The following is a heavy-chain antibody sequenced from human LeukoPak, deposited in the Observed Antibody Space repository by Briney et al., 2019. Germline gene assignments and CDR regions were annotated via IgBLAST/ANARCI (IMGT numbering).Heavy chain of an antibody. J-gene: IGHJ4*02. CDR1: GGSFSGYY. V-gene: IGHV4-34*01. Sequence: SETLSLTCAVYGGSFSGYYWSWIRQPPGKGLEWIGEINHSGSTNYNPSLKSRVTISVDTSKNQFSLKLSSVTAADTAVYYCARGHTAIVPFDYWGQGTLVTVSS. CDR3: ARGHTAIVPFDY. D-gene: IGHD5-18*01. CDR2: INHSGST.